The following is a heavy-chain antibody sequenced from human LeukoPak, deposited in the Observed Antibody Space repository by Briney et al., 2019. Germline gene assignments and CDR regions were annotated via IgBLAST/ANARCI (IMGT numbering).Heavy chain of an antibody. D-gene: IGHD3-10*01. CDR3: ARRHYSDSGSPLV. CDR1: GYTFSSYD. V-gene: IGHV1-8*01. Sequence: ASVKVSCKASGYTFSSYDINWVRQATGQGLEWMGWMNPNSGNTGYAQKFQGRVTMTRDTSISTAYMELSSRTSEDTAVYYCARRHYSDSGSPLVWGQGTTVTVSS. CDR2: MNPNSGNT. J-gene: IGHJ6*02.